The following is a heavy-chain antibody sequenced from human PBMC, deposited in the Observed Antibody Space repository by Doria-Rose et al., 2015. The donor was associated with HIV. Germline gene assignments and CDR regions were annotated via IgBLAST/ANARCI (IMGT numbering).Heavy chain of an antibody. J-gene: IGHJ4*02. CDR1: GVSLSSPGMG. CDR3: ARIKSSRWYHKYYFDF. V-gene: IGHV2-26*01. Sequence: QVQLVQSGPVLVKPTETLTLTCTVSGVSLSSPGMGVSWIRQPPGKALEWLAKIFSDDERSYKTSLKSRLTSSRGTSKSQVVLTMIDMDPVDTATYYCARIKSSRWYHKYYFDFWGQGTLVIVSA. CDR2: IFSDDER. D-gene: IGHD6-13*01.